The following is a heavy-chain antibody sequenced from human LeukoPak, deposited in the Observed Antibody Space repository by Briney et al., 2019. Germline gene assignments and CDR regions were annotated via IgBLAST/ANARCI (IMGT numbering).Heavy chain of an antibody. Sequence: PSETLSLTCTVSGGSISSYYWSWIRQPPGKGLEWIGYIYYSGSTNYNPSLKSRVTISVDTSKNQFSLKLSSVTAADTAVYYCASGIQLAYWGQGTLVTVSS. D-gene: IGHD5-18*01. V-gene: IGHV4-59*01. CDR1: GGSISSYY. J-gene: IGHJ4*02. CDR3: ASGIQLAY. CDR2: IYYSGST.